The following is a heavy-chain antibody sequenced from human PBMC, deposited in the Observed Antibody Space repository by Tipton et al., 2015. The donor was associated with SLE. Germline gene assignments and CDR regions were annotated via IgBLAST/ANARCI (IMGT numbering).Heavy chain of an antibody. D-gene: IGHD4-17*01. CDR2: INHSGST. V-gene: IGHV4-34*01. CDR3: ARRRTVKPFGY. Sequence: TLSLTCAVYGGSFSGYYWSWIRQPPGKGLAWIGEINHSGSTNYNPSLKSRVTISVDTSKNQFSLKLSSVTAADTAVYYCARRRTVKPFGYWGQGTLVTVSS. J-gene: IGHJ4*02. CDR1: GGSFSGYY.